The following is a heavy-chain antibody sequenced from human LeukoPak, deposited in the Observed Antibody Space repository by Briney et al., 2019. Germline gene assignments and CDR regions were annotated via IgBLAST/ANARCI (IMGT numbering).Heavy chain of an antibody. Sequence: GGSLRLSCAASGFTFSSYGMHWVRQAPGKGLEWAAFIRYDGSNKYYADSVKGRFTISRDNSKNTLYLQMNSLRAEDTAVYYCAKDEMTPQGTHYFDYWGQGTLVTVSS. CDR3: AKDEMTPQGTHYFDY. CDR2: IRYDGSNK. V-gene: IGHV3-30*02. J-gene: IGHJ4*02. CDR1: GFTFSSYG. D-gene: IGHD5-24*01.